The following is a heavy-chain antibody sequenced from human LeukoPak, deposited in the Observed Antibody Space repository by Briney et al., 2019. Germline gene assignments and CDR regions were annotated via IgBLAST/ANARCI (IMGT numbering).Heavy chain of an antibody. V-gene: IGHV1-46*01. D-gene: IGHD1-1*01. Sequence: ASVKVSCKASGYTFTSYYMHWVRQAPGQGLEWMGIINPSGGSTSYAQKFQGRVTMTRDTSTSTVYMELSSLRSEDTAVYYCARARPANNWRAPRWFDPWGQGTPVTVSS. CDR2: INPSGGST. CDR3: ARARPANNWRAPRWFDP. J-gene: IGHJ5*02. CDR1: GYTFTSYY.